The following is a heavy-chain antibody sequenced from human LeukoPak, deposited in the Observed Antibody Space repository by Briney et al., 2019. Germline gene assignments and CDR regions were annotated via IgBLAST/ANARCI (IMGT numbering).Heavy chain of an antibody. CDR2: INGDGSST. D-gene: IGHD2/OR15-2a*01. Sequence: QARGSLRLSCAASGFTFSTYWMHGVRQAPGKGLVWVSRINGDGSSTTYADSVKGRFTISRDNAKNTMYLQMNSLRAEDTAVYYCARAPRFNSYFDYWGQRTLVTVSS. CDR1: GFTFSTYW. J-gene: IGHJ4*02. V-gene: IGHV3-74*01. CDR3: ARAPRFNSYFDY.